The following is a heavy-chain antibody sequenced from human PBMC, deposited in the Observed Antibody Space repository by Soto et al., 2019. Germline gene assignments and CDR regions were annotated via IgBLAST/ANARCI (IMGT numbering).Heavy chain of an antibody. V-gene: IGHV3-9*01. D-gene: IGHD5-12*01. J-gene: IGHJ4*02. CDR3: AKEGDDYSDFDD. CDR1: GFTFDDYA. Sequence: GGSLRLSCAASGFTFDDYAMHWVRQAPGKGLEWVSGISWNSGSIGYADSVKGRFTISRDNAKNSLYLQMNSLRAEDTALYYCAKEGDDYSDFDDWGQGTLVTVSS. CDR2: ISWNSGSI.